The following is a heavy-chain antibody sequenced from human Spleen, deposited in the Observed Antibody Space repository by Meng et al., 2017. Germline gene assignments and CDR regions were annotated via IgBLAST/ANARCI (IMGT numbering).Heavy chain of an antibody. J-gene: IGHJ3*02. V-gene: IGHV1-46*01. CDR1: GYTFTRHG. CDR3: ARDFGAYYDSSGYFYSAFEI. CDR2: INPSGGST. Sequence: ASVKVSCKASGYTFTRHGINWVRQAPGQGLEWMGMINPSGGSTSHAQKFQGRVTMTRDTSTSTVYMELSSLRSDDTAVYFCARDFGAYYDSSGYFYSAFEIWGQGTMVTVSS. D-gene: IGHD3-22*01.